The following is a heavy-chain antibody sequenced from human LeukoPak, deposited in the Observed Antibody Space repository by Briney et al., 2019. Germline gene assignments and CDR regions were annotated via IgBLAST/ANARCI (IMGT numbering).Heavy chain of an antibody. CDR3: AKVGLRMWATVTSDY. D-gene: IGHD4-17*01. CDR1: GFTFSSYA. J-gene: IGHJ4*02. V-gene: IGHV3-23*01. Sequence: GGSLRLSCAASGFTFSSYAMSWVRQAPGKGLEWVSAISGSGGSTYYADSVKGRFTTSRDNSKNTLYLQMNSLRAEDTAVYYCAKVGLRMWATVTSDYWGQGTLVTVSS. CDR2: ISGSGGST.